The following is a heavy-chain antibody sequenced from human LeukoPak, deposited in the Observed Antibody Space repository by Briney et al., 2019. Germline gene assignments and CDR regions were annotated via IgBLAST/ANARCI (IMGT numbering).Heavy chain of an antibody. Sequence: PSETLPLTCTVSGVSISSYYWSWVRQPPGKGLEWIAYIYYSGRTNYNPSLKSRVTISVDTSKNQFSLKLSSVTAADTAVYYCARDYGGNFDYWGQGTLVTVSS. J-gene: IGHJ4*02. D-gene: IGHD1-14*01. CDR3: ARDYGGNFDY. CDR2: IYYSGRT. V-gene: IGHV4-59*01. CDR1: GVSISSYY.